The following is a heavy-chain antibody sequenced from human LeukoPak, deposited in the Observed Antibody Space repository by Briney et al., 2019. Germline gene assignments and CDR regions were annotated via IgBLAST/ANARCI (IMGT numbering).Heavy chain of an antibody. CDR3: AKDPNGDYLGAFDS. J-gene: IGHJ3*02. CDR2: MSPESGDT. V-gene: IGHV1-8*03. D-gene: IGHD4-17*01. Sequence: ASVKVSCKASGYTFTDYYINWVRQAPGQGLEWMGWMSPESGDTGYAHKFQGRVTITRNTSITTAYMELRSLRFDDTAVYYYAKDPNGDYLGAFDSWGQGTMVTVS. CDR1: GYTFTDYY.